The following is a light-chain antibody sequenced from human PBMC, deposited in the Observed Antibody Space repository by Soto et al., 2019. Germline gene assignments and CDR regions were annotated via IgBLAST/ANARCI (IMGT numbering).Light chain of an antibody. CDR1: QSVSSR. CDR3: QQYNTWPPWT. J-gene: IGKJ1*01. CDR2: GAS. Sequence: EVVLTQSPGTLSLSPGERATLSCRASQSVSSRLAWYQQKSGQAPRLLIYGASTRATGIPARFSGSGSGTEFTLTISSLQPDDFATYYCQQYNTWPPWTFGQGTKVDIK. V-gene: IGKV3-15*01.